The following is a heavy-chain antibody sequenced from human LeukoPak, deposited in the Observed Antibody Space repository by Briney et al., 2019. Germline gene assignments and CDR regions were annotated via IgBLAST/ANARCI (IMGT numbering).Heavy chain of an antibody. D-gene: IGHD3-10*01. CDR2: ISGSGGGT. CDR3: AKDGDYYGSGSSDYFDY. Sequence: RTGGSLRLSCAASGFTFSSYAMSWVRQTPGKGLEWVSVISGSGGGTYYADSVKGRFTISRDNSKNTLYLQMSSLRAEDTAVYYCAKDGDYYGSGSSDYFDYWGQGALVTVSS. V-gene: IGHV3-23*01. J-gene: IGHJ4*02. CDR1: GFTFSSYA.